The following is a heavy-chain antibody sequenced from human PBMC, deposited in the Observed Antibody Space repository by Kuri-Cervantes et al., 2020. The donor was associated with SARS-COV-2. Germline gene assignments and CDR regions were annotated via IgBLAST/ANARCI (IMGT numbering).Heavy chain of an antibody. Sequence: SETLSLTCTVSGGSISSGNYYWSWIRQHLGKGLEWIGYIYYSGSTYYNPSLKSRVTMSLDTSKNQFSLKLTSVSAADTAVYYCAREWKGRYSGTFTDYWGPGTLVTVSS. D-gene: IGHD5-12*01. V-gene: IGHV4-31*03. CDR1: GGSISSGNYY. J-gene: IGHJ4*02. CDR2: IYYSGST. CDR3: AREWKGRYSGTFTDY.